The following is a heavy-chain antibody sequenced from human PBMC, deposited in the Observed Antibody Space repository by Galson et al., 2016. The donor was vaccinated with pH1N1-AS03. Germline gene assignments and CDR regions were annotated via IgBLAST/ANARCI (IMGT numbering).Heavy chain of an antibody. V-gene: IGHV1-69*13. CDR1: GGNFRTHP. Sequence: SVKVSCKASGGNFRTHPISWVRQAPGQGLEWMGGIMPVFGPAKYAQKFQGRVTISADESTSTAYMELNNLRPADTAVYYCATDHYETSDFRGAWDYWGQGTPVTVSS. CDR2: IMPVFGPA. J-gene: IGHJ4*02. CDR3: ATDHYETSDFRGAWDY. D-gene: IGHD3-22*01.